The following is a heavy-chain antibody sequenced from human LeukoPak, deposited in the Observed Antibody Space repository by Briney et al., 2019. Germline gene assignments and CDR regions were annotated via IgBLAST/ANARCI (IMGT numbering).Heavy chain of an antibody. CDR3: ARDSDGMDV. CDR1: GGSISSYY. Sequence: KSSESLSLTCTVSGGSISSYYWSWIRQPPGKGLEWIGYIYYSGSTNYNPSLKSRVTISVDTSKNQFSLKLSSVTAADTAVYYCARDSDGMDVWGKGTTVTVSS. D-gene: IGHD3-10*01. V-gene: IGHV4-59*01. J-gene: IGHJ6*04. CDR2: IYYSGST.